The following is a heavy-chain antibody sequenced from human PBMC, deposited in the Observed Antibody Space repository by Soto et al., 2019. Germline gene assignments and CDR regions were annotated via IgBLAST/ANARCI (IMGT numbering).Heavy chain of an antibody. Sequence: SETLSLICDVSGDFLTTYYWNWIRQSPWKGLEWIGYIFYGGHTNYNPSLRGRATISVDTSKNQFSLKLSSVTAADTAVYYCARSPQYSSGWNGGFDYWGQGTLVTVSS. CDR1: GDFLTTYY. V-gene: IGHV4-59*01. J-gene: IGHJ4*02. CDR3: ARSPQYSSGWNGGFDY. CDR2: IFYGGHT. D-gene: IGHD6-19*01.